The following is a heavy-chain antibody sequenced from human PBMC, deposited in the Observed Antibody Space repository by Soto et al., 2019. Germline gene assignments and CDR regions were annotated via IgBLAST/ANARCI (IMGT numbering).Heavy chain of an antibody. J-gene: IGHJ6*02. Sequence: GASVKVSCKASGGTFSSYAISWVRQAPGQGLMWMGGIIPIFGTANYAQKFQGRVTITADESTSTAYMELSSLRSEDTAVYYCAMANVDIVGLDYYYYGMDVWGQGTTVTVSS. D-gene: IGHD5-12*01. CDR3: AMANVDIVGLDYYYYGMDV. CDR2: IIPIFGTA. CDR1: GGTFSSYA. V-gene: IGHV1-69*13.